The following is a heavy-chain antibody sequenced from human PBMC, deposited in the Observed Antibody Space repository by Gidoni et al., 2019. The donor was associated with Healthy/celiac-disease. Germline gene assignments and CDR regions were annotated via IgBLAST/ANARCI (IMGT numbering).Heavy chain of an antibody. CDR2: IWYDGINE. V-gene: IGHV3-33*01. D-gene: IGHD3-22*01. CDR3: AGGPGSSGYREGFAFDI. J-gene: IGHJ3*02. Sequence: QVQLVVSGGGVVQHGRSLRRFWAAPGFAFSCSGMHWVRQAPGKGLEWVAVIWYDGINEYYADSVKGRFTISRDNSKNTLYLQMNSLRAEDTAGYYCAGGPGSSGYREGFAFDIWGQGTMVTVSS. CDR1: GFAFSCSG.